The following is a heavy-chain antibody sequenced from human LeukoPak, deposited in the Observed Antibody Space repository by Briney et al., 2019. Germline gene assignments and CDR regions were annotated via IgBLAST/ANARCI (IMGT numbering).Heavy chain of an antibody. D-gene: IGHD3-22*01. CDR3: ARAPSIKIVVVIFDY. CDR2: INPSGGST. J-gene: IGHJ4*02. CDR1: GYTFTSYY. V-gene: IGHV1-46*01. Sequence: ASVTVSCKASGYTFTSYYMHWVRQAPGQGLEWMGIINPSGGSTSYAQKFQGRVTMTRDTSTSTVYMELSSLRSEDTAVYYCARAPSIKIVVVIFDYWGQGTLVTVSS.